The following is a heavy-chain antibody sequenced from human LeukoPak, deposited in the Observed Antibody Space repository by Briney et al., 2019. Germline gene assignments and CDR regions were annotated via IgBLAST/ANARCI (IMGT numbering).Heavy chain of an antibody. CDR2: ISWNSGSI. CDR1: GFTFDDYA. V-gene: IGHV3-9*01. D-gene: IGHD3-10*01. J-gene: IGHJ5*02. CDR3: ARDLGYYGSGSPYNWFDP. Sequence: PGRSLRLSCAASGFTFDDYAMHWVRQAPGKGLEWVSGISWNSGSIGYADSVKGRFTISRDNAKNSLYLQMNSLRAEDTAVYYCARDLGYYGSGSPYNWFDPWGQGTLVTVSS.